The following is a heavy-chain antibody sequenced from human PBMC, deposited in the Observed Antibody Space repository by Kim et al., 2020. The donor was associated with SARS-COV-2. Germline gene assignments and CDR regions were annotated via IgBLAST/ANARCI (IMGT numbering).Heavy chain of an antibody. CDR2: INPNSGGT. D-gene: IGHD2-21*01. Sequence: ASVKVSCKASGYTFTGYYMHWVRQAPGQGLEWMGRINPNSGGTNYAQKFQGRVTMTRDTSISTAYMELSRLRSDDTAVYYCARLCWYSCPYYYGMDVWGQGTTVTVSS. J-gene: IGHJ6*02. CDR1: GYTFTGYY. V-gene: IGHV1-2*06. CDR3: ARLCWYSCPYYYGMDV.